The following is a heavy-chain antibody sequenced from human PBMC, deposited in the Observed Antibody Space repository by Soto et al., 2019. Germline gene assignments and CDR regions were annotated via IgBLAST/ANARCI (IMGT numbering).Heavy chain of an antibody. CDR3: AREVAATTHFDS. CDR1: GGSLSSGGHY. D-gene: IGHD5-12*01. J-gene: IGHJ4*02. V-gene: IGHV4-31*03. Sequence: SETPSLTCTVSGGSLSSGGHYWSWIRQHPGKGLEWIGYMYYAGSGYYNPSLQSRVTISIDTSKNQFSLELSSVTAADTAVYYCAREVAATTHFDSWGQGTLVTVSS. CDR2: MYYAGSG.